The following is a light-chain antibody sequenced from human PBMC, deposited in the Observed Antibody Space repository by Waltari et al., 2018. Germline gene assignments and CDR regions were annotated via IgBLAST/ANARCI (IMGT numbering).Light chain of an antibody. CDR1: SSNIGSNY. J-gene: IGLJ3*02. CDR2: RNN. V-gene: IGLV1-47*01. CDR3: AAWDDSLSGRV. Sequence: QSVLTQPPSASGTPGQRVTISCSGSSSNIGSNYVYWYQQLPGTAPKLLIYRNNQRPSGGPVRFSGSKPGTSASLAISGLRSEDEADYYCAAWDDSLSGRVFGGGTKLTVL.